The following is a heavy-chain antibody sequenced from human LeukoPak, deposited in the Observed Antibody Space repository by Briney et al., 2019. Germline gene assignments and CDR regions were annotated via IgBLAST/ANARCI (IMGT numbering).Heavy chain of an antibody. J-gene: IGHJ4*02. D-gene: IGHD2-21*02. CDR2: IKQDGSEK. CDR1: GFTFSSCW. Sequence: GGSLRLSCAASGFTFSSCWMSWVRQAPGKGLEWVANIKQDGSEKYYVDSVKGRFTISRDNAKNSLYLQMNSLRAEDTAVYYCARFRTWGDKAFDYWGQGTLVTVSS. V-gene: IGHV3-7*01. CDR3: ARFRTWGDKAFDY.